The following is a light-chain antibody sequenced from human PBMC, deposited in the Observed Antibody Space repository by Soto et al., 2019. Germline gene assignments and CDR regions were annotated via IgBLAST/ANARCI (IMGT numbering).Light chain of an antibody. J-gene: IGLJ1*01. Sequence: QSVLTQPASMSGSPGQSITISCTGTSSDVGGYNYVSWYQQHPGKAPKLMIYDVSNRPSGVSNRFSGSKSGNTASLTISGLQAEDEADYYCSSYTSSSTLLYVFGTGTQLTVL. CDR1: SSDVGGYNY. CDR2: DVS. CDR3: SSYTSSSTLLYV. V-gene: IGLV2-14*01.